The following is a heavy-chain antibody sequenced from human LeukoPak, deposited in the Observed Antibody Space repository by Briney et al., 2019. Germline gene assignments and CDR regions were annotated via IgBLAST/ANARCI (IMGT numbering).Heavy chain of an antibody. CDR1: GFTFSSYS. CDR2: ISSSSSYI. V-gene: IGHV3-21*01. Sequence: GGSLRLSCAASGFTFSSYSMNWVRQPPGKGLEWVSSISSSSSYIYYADSVKGRFTISRDNAKNSLYLQMNSLGAEDTAVYYCARDLPDGSYSAGFDYWGQGTLVTVSS. CDR3: ARDLPDGSYSAGFDY. J-gene: IGHJ4*02. D-gene: IGHD1-26*01.